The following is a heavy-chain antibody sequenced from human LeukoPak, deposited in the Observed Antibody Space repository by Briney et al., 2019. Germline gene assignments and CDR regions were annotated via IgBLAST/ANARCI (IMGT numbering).Heavy chain of an antibody. D-gene: IGHD6-19*01. V-gene: IGHV4-59*08. CDR3: TRSSGWRSALAY. J-gene: IGHJ4*02. CDR2: IYYSGNT. CDR1: GFTVSSNY. Sequence: PGGSLRLSCAASGFTVSSNYMSWIRQPPGKGLEWIGYIYYSGNTNYNPSLKSRVTISVATSKNQFSLKLSSVTAADTAVYYCTRSSGWRSALAYWGQGTLVTVSS.